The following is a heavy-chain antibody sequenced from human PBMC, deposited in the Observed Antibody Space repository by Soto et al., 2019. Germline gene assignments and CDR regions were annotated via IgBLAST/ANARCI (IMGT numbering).Heavy chain of an antibody. CDR2: IYYSGST. V-gene: IGHV4-39*01. CDR3: ARHISGGSYWAVKSYYYGMDV. J-gene: IGHJ6*02. CDR1: GGSISSSSYY. Sequence: SETLSLTCTVPGGSISSSSYYWGWIRQPPGKGLEWIGSIYYSGSTYYNPSLKSRVTISVDTSKNQFSLKLSSVTAADTAVYYCARHISGGSYWAVKSYYYGMDVWGQGTTVTVSS. D-gene: IGHD1-26*01.